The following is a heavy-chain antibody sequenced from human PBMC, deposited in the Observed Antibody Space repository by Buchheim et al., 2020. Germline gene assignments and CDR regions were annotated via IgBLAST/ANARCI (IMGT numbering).Heavy chain of an antibody. J-gene: IGHJ4*02. CDR2: ISSSSSTI. Sequence: EVQLVESGGGLVQPGGSLRLSCAASGFTFSSYSMNWVRQAPGKGLEWVSYISSSSSTIYYADSVKGRFTISRDNAKNSLYPQMNSLRAEDTAVYYCAREPTVQGVIISPYWGQGTL. V-gene: IGHV3-48*01. CDR3: AREPTVQGVIISPY. D-gene: IGHD3-10*01. CDR1: GFTFSSYS.